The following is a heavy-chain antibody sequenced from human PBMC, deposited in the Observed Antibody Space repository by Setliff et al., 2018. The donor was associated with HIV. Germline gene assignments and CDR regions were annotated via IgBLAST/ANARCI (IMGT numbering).Heavy chain of an antibody. CDR2: IRHTGST. V-gene: IGHV4-59*11. D-gene: IGHD3-10*01. J-gene: IGHJ4*02. CDR1: GGSINDQY. Sequence: SETLSLTCTVPGGSINDQYFSWIRQSTGKGLEWIVFIRHTGSTSYNPSLKSRVIISTDTRNHFSLNLYSITAADTAVYYCARYRSGDTDISLDYWGQGALVTVSS. CDR3: ARYRSGDTDISLDY.